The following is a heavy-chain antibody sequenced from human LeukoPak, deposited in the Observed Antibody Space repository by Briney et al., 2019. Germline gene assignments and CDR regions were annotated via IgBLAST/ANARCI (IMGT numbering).Heavy chain of an antibody. CDR1: GFTFSSYS. CDR3: ARDINRPRYYDILTGYPYYYYYYMDV. V-gene: IGHV3-21*01. CDR2: ISSSSSYI. J-gene: IGHJ6*03. D-gene: IGHD3-9*01. Sequence: GGSLRLSCAAYGFTFSSYSMNWVRQAPGKGLEWVSSISSSSSYIYYADSVKGRFTISRDNAKNSLYLQMNSLRAEDTAVYYCARDINRPRYYDILTGYPYYYYYYMDVWGKGTTVTVSS.